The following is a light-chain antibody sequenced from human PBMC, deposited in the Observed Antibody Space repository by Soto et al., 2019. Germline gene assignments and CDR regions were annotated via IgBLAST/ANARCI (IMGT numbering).Light chain of an antibody. J-gene: IGKJ2*01. CDR1: QSLTGR. Sequence: DIQMTQSPSTLSASIGDTVTLTCRASQSLTGRLAWYQQKPGRPTKLLIYDGSILESGVPSRFSGSESGEDLTINIISMRPDDLATFYCQQYKVYPYTFGQGTRL. CDR3: QQYKVYPYT. CDR2: DGS. V-gene: IGKV1-5*01.